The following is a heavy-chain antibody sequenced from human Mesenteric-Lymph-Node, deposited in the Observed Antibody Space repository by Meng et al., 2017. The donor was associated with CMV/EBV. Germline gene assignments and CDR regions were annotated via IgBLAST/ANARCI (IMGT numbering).Heavy chain of an antibody. V-gene: IGHV4-59*01. CDR3: ANYGMDV. Sequence: SETLSLTCTVSGGSISSYYWSWIRQSPGKGLEWIGYIYYSGSTRYNPSLRSRVTMSADTSKNQFSLNLNSVTAADTAVYYCANYGMDVWGQGTTVTVSS. CDR1: GGSISSYY. CDR2: IYYSGST. J-gene: IGHJ6*02.